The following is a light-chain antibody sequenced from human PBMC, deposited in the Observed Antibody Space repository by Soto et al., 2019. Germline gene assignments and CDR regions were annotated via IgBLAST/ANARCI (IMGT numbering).Light chain of an antibody. V-gene: IGKV1-9*01. Sequence: DIQLTQSPSTLSASVGDRVTITCRASQGIGNYLAWYQQKPGKAPKLLIYAAYTLQSGVPSRFSGSGSGTESTLTISSLQPEDFATYYCQQLNNFPYTFGQGTKLEIK. J-gene: IGKJ2*01. CDR1: QGIGNY. CDR3: QQLNNFPYT. CDR2: AAY.